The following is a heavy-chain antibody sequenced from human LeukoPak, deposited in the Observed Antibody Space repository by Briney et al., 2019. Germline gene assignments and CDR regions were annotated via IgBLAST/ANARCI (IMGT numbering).Heavy chain of an antibody. V-gene: IGHV4-61*08. J-gene: IGHJ4*02. CDR3: AREGGGLSGSPEGYFDY. D-gene: IGHD3-10*01. Sequence: PSQTLSLTCAVSGGSISSGGYYWSWIRQPPGTGLEWIGYIYYSGSTNYNPSLKSRVTISVDTSKNQFSLKLSSVTAADTAVYYCAREGGGLSGSPEGYFDYWGQGTLVTVSS. CDR2: IYYSGST. CDR1: GGSISSGGYY.